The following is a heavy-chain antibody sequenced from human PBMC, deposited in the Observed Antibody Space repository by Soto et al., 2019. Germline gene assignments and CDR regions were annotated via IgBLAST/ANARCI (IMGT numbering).Heavy chain of an antibody. CDR2: IDPSDSYT. D-gene: IGHD6-13*01. Sequence: GESLKISCNGSGYSFTSYWISWVRQMPGKGLEWMGRIDPSDSYTNYSPSFQGHVTISADKSISTAYLQWSSLKASDTAMYYCARRKIAAAVTPRGYGMDVWDQGTTVTVSS. V-gene: IGHV5-10-1*01. CDR1: GYSFTSYW. J-gene: IGHJ6*02. CDR3: ARRKIAAAVTPRGYGMDV.